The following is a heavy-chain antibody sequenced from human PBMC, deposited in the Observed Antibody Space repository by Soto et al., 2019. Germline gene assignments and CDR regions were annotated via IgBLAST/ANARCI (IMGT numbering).Heavy chain of an antibody. CDR3: ARGDSSSWYLNWFHP. V-gene: IGHV4-59*01. CDR1: GVSIRSFD. Sequence: SETLSLTCSVSGVSIRSFDWNWIRQSPGKGLEWIGYVYSSGSTNHNPSLKSRVTISIDTSKKQFSLNLNSVTAADTAVYYCARGDSSSWYLNWFHPWGQGTLVTVSS. CDR2: VYSSGST. D-gene: IGHD6-13*01. J-gene: IGHJ5*02.